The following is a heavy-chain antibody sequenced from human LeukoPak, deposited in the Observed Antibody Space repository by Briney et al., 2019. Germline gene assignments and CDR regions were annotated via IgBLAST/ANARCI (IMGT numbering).Heavy chain of an antibody. J-gene: IGHJ4*02. D-gene: IGHD6-19*01. V-gene: IGHV3-7*03. CDR3: ARDELSLYSSGWYLSD. CDR2: IIQDGSEE. CDR1: GLTFSSYW. Sequence: GGSLRLSCAASGLTFSSYWMSWVRQAPGKGLEWVANIIQDGSEEYYVDSVKGRFTISRDNSKNTLYLQMNNLRAEDAALYYCARDELSLYSSGWYLSDWGQGTQVIVSS.